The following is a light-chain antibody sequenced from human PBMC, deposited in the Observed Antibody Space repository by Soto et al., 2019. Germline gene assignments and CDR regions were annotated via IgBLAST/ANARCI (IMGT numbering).Light chain of an antibody. J-gene: IGLJ1*01. CDR2: DVS. CDR3: CSYAGSYTFWV. Sequence: SYELTQPPSVSVAPGQTARLTCGGNNIASKSVHWYQQRPGQAPVLVLYDVSKRPSGVPDRFSGSKSGNTASLTISGLQAEDEADYYCCSYAGSYTFWVFGTGTKVTVL. V-gene: IGLV3-21*02. CDR1: NIASKS.